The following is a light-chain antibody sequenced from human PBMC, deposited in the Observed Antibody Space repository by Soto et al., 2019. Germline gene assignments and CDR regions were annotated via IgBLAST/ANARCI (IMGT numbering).Light chain of an antibody. CDR3: QQYNSYRA. Sequence: DIQMTQSPSTLSASVGDIVTITCRASQSISNWLAWHQQKPGKAPKLLIYKTSSLESGVPSRFSGSGSGTEFTLTISSLQPDDSATYYCQQYNSYRAFGQGTKVDI. V-gene: IGKV1-5*03. J-gene: IGKJ1*01. CDR2: KTS. CDR1: QSISNW.